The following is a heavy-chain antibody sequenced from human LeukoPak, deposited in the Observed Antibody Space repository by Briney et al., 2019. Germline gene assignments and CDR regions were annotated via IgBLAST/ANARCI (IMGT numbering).Heavy chain of an antibody. CDR1: GLTFDDYA. Sequence: GGSLRLSCAASGLTFDDYAMHWVRQAPGKGLEWVSLISWDGGSTYYADSVKGRFTISRDNSKNSLYLQMNSLRAEDTALYYCAKDHSYGSGSYVDYWGQGTLVTVSS. V-gene: IGHV3-43D*03. CDR3: AKDHSYGSGSYVDY. CDR2: ISWDGGST. D-gene: IGHD3-10*01. J-gene: IGHJ4*02.